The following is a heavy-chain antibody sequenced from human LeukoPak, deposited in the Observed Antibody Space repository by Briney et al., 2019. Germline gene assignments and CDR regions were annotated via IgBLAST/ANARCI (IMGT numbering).Heavy chain of an antibody. Sequence: SETLSLTCTVFGASSSSSSDFCGWIRQPPGKGLELIGTMYYSGNPYYNPSLKIRVTISADTSKNQFSLRLTSVTAADTAVYYCARVVGDCSGTNCFRPDYYYMDVWGKGTTVTVSS. CDR2: MYYSGNP. CDR1: GASSSSSSDF. J-gene: IGHJ6*03. D-gene: IGHD2-2*01. CDR3: ARVVGDCSGTNCFRPDYYYMDV. V-gene: IGHV4-39*07.